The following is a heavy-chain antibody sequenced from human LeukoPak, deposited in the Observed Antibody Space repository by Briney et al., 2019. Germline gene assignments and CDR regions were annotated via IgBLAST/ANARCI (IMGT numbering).Heavy chain of an antibody. J-gene: IGHJ6*03. D-gene: IGHD6-13*01. Sequence: SETLSLTCTVSGGSISRYYWSWIRQPPGRGLEWIGYIYYSGSNNYNPSLKSRVTISVDTSKNQFSLKLTSVTAADTAVSYCARGRQQPNYYYYYMDVWGKGTTVTVSS. CDR2: IYYSGSN. CDR3: ARGRQQPNYYYYYMDV. V-gene: IGHV4-59*01. CDR1: GGSISRYY.